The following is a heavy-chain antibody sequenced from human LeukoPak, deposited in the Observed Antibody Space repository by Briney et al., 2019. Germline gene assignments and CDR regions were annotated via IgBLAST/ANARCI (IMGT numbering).Heavy chain of an antibody. Sequence: GASVKVSCKASGGTFSSYAISWVRQAPGQGLEWMGGIIPIFGTANYAQKFQGRVTITTDESTSTAYMGLSSLRSEDTAVYYCWGQTGYYFDYWGQGTLVTVSS. J-gene: IGHJ4*02. CDR1: GGTFSSYA. CDR2: IIPIFGTA. D-gene: IGHD3-9*01. CDR3: WGQTGYYFDY. V-gene: IGHV1-69*05.